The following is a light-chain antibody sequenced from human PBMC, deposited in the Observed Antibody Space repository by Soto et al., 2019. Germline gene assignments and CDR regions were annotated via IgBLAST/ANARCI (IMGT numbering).Light chain of an antibody. J-gene: IGKJ1*01. CDR2: DAL. CDR1: QSISTW. V-gene: IGKV1-5*01. CDR3: QQYNTYPWT. Sequence: DIQITQSPSTLAASVGYRVTITCRASQSISTWLAWYQQKAGKAPKVLIYDALSLESGVPSRFSGSGSGTEFTLTISSLEPDDFTTYFCQQYNTYPWTFGQGTKVDIK.